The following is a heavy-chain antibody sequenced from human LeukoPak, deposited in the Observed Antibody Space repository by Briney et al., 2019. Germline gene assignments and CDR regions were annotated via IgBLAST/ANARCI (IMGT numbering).Heavy chain of an antibody. D-gene: IGHD5-24*01. Sequence: GGSLRLSCAASGFTFSSYWLSWVRQAPGKGLEWVANIHLHGSERYYLDSVKGRFTISRDNAKNSLYLQMNSLRAEDTAVYYCARGAYNSDYFDYWGQGTLVTVSS. CDR2: IHLHGSER. CDR3: ARGAYNSDYFDY. J-gene: IGHJ4*02. V-gene: IGHV3-7*01. CDR1: GFTFSSYW.